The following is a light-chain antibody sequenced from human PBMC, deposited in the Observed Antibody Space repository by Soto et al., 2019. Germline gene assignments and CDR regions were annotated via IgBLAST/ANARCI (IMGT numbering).Light chain of an antibody. V-gene: IGKV1-5*01. CDR2: AAS. J-gene: IGKJ5*01. Sequence: DTQMTQSPSTLSASIGDRVTITCRASQSISTWVAWYQQKPGKAPKLLIYAASTLENGVPTRFSGTGSETEFTLTVSSLQPDDSATYYCQQYNDYITFGQGTRLEIK. CDR1: QSISTW. CDR3: QQYNDYIT.